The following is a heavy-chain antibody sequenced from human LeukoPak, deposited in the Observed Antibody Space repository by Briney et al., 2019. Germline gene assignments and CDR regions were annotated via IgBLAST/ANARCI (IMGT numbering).Heavy chain of an antibody. V-gene: IGHV3-30*02. CDR2: IRYDGSNK. D-gene: IGHD3-22*01. Sequence: PGGSLRLSCAASGFTFSRYGMHWVRQAPGKGLEWVAFIRYDGSNKYYADSVKGRFTISRDNSKNTLYLQMNSLRAEDTAVYYCARGLDSRRSRAFDIWGQGTMVTVSS. CDR3: ARGLDSRRSRAFDI. J-gene: IGHJ3*02. CDR1: GFTFSRYG.